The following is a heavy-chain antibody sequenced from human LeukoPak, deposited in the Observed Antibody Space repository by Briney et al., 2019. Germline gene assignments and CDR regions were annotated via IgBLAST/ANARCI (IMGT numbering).Heavy chain of an antibody. V-gene: IGHV1-18*01. CDR3: ARLPLVVVPAAIPDY. Sequence: ASVKVSCKASGYTFTSYAISWVRQAPGQGLEWMGWISAYNGNTNYAQKLQGRVTMTTDTSTSTAYMELRSLRSDDTAVYYCARLPLVVVPAAIPDYWGQGTLVTVSS. J-gene: IGHJ4*02. CDR1: GYTFTSYA. D-gene: IGHD2-2*01. CDR2: ISAYNGNT.